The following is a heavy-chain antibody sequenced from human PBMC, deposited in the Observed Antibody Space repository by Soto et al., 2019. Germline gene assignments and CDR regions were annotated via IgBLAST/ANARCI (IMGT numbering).Heavy chain of an antibody. CDR1: GFTFSNAW. CDR3: TTARYTLLPTYYYYYYYMDV. D-gene: IGHD2-15*01. Sequence: GGSLRLSCAASGFTFSNAWMSWVRQAPGKGLEWVGRIKSKTDGGTTDYAAPVKGRFTISRDDSKNTLYLQMNSLKTEDTAVYYCTTARYTLLPTYYYYYYYMDVWGKGTTVTVSS. V-gene: IGHV3-15*01. CDR2: IKSKTDGGTT. J-gene: IGHJ6*03.